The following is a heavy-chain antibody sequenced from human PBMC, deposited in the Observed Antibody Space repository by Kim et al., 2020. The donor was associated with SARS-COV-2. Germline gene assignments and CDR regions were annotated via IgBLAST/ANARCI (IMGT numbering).Heavy chain of an antibody. J-gene: IGHJ4*02. D-gene: IGHD6-25*01. V-gene: IGHV2-5*01. CDR3: AHRRAYTSAYFDY. Sequence: PYTPYLISRLTITKDTSKNQVVLTMTNMDPVDTATYFCAHRRAYTSAYFDYWGQGTLVTVSS.